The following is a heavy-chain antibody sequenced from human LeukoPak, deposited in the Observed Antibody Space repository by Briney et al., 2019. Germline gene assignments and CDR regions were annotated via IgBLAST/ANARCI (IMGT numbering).Heavy chain of an antibody. D-gene: IGHD3-10*01. CDR2: IWYDGSNK. J-gene: IGHJ4*02. CDR1: GFTFSSYG. Sequence: GGSLKLSCAASGFTFSSYGMQWVRQAPGKGLEWVAVIWYDGSNKYYADSVKGRFTISRDNSKNTLYLQMNSLRAEDMAVYYCARDPGTHTDYWGQGTLVTVSS. V-gene: IGHV3-33*01. CDR3: ARDPGTHTDY.